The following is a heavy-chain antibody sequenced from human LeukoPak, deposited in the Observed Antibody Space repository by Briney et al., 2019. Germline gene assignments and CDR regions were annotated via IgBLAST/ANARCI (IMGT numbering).Heavy chain of an antibody. J-gene: IGHJ4*02. V-gene: IGHV3-48*02. D-gene: IGHD5-18*01. CDR1: GFTFNSYT. CDR3: ARNGGYSPLDY. Sequence: GGSLKLSCAASGFTFNSYTMNWVRQAPGKGLEWISYIRSDSSAMYYADSVKGRFTISRDNAKNSLDLQMNSLRDEDTAVYYCARNGGYSPLDYWGQGVLVTVSS. CDR2: IRSDSSAM.